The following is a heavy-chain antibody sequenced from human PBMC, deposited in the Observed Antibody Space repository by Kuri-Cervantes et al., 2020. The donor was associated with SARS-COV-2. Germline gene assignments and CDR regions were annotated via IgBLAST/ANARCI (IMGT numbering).Heavy chain of an antibody. CDR3: ARHVRPEITIFGVVITADYFDY. D-gene: IGHD3-3*01. J-gene: IGHJ4*01. CDR2: INHSGST. CDR1: GGSFSGYY. V-gene: IGHV4-34*01. Sequence: SETLSLTCAVYGGSFSGYYWSWIRQPPEKGLEWIGEINHSGSTNYNPSLKSRVTISVDTSKNQFSLKLSSVTAADTAVYYCARHVRPEITIFGVVITADYFDYWGQGTLVTVSS.